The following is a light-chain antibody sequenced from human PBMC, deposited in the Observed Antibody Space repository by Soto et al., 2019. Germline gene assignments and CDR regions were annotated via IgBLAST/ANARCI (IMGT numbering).Light chain of an antibody. J-gene: IGKJ4*01. Sequence: DIHMTQSPSTLSASVGDRVTLTCRASQSISSWLAWYQQKPGKAPKILIYKASSLESGVPSRFSGSGSGTEFTLTISSLQPDDFATYYCQQFNSFSYSFGGGTKVDIK. CDR1: QSISSW. CDR3: QQFNSFSYS. CDR2: KAS. V-gene: IGKV1-5*03.